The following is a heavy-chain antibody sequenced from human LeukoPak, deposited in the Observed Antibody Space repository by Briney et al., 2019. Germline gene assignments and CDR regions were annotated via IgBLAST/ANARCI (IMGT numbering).Heavy chain of an antibody. CDR2: ISPDGSTT. J-gene: IGHJ4*02. V-gene: IGHV3-74*03. CDR1: GFTFSRYW. Sequence: GGSLRLSCAASGFTFSRYWMHWVRQAPGKGLMWVSRISPDGSTTLYADSVKGRFTISRDNAKNTLYLQMNSLGAEDTAVYYCTTVLSSNRYNLCDDWGQGTLVTVSS. D-gene: IGHD6-13*01. CDR3: TTVLSSNRYNLCDD.